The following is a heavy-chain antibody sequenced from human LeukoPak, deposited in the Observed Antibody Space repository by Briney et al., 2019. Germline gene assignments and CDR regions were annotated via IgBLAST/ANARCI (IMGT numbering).Heavy chain of an antibody. V-gene: IGHV3-53*01. CDR2: IHSGGTT. D-gene: IGHD2-15*01. Sequence: GGSLRLSCAVSGFTVSSNYMSWVRQAPGKGLEWVSLIHSGGTTDYADSVKDRFTISRDYSKNTVNLQINSLRADDTAVYYCARERRYCSGDNCYSGLDYWGQGTLVTVSS. CDR3: ARERRYCSGDNCYSGLDY. CDR1: GFTVSSNY. J-gene: IGHJ4*02.